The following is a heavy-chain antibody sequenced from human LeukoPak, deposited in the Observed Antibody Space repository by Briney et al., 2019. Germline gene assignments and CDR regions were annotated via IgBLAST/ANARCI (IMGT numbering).Heavy chain of an antibody. Sequence: GGSLRLSCAASGFTFSSYEMNWVRQAPGKGLEWVSFISSSSTTILYADSVKGRFTISRDNAKNSLYLQMNSLTAEDTAVHYCVRSYHPGGWFDPWGQGTLVTVSS. CDR2: ISSSSTTI. J-gene: IGHJ5*02. CDR3: VRSYHPGGWFDP. CDR1: GFTFSSYE. V-gene: IGHV3-48*03. D-gene: IGHD2-21*01.